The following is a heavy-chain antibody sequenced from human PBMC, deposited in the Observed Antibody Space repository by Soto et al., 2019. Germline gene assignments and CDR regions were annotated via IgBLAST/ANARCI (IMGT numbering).Heavy chain of an antibody. V-gene: IGHV4-34*01. D-gene: IGHD3-3*01. CDR1: GGSFSGYY. Sequence: SETLSLTCAVYGGSFSGYYWSWIRRPPGKGLEWIGEINHSGSTNYNPSLKSRVTISVDTSKNQFSLKLSSVTAADTAVYYCARGRAAVGDFWSGYYTGSYYYYGMDVWGQGTTVT. J-gene: IGHJ6*02. CDR3: ARGRAAVGDFWSGYYTGSYYYYGMDV. CDR2: INHSGST.